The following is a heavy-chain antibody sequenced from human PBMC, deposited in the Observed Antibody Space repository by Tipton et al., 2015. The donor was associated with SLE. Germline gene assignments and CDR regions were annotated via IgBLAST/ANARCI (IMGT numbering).Heavy chain of an antibody. CDR3: ARDLLLDAREMATMGDY. CDR2: IYSGGST. J-gene: IGHJ4*02. V-gene: IGHV3-53*05. Sequence: SLRLSCAASGFTVSSNYMSWVRQAPGKGLEWVSVIYSGGSTYYADSVKGRFTTSRGNSKNTLYLQMNSLRAEDTAVYYCARDLLLDAREMATMGDYWGQGTLVTVSS. CDR1: GFTVSSNY. D-gene: IGHD5-24*01.